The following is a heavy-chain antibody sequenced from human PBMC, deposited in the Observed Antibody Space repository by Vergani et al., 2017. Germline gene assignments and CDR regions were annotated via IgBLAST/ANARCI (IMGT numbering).Heavy chain of an antibody. CDR3: ARSFGSGSYQGKPYYFDY. V-gene: IGHV4-34*01. Sequence: QVQLQQWGAGLLKPSETLSLTCAVYGGSFSGYYWSWIRQPPGKGLEWIGEINHSGSTNYNPSLKSRVTISVDTYKNKFYLKLSSVTAADTAVYYCARSFGSGSYQGKPYYFDYWGQGTLVTVSS. CDR1: GGSFSGYY. D-gene: IGHD1-26*01. J-gene: IGHJ4*02. CDR2: INHSGST.